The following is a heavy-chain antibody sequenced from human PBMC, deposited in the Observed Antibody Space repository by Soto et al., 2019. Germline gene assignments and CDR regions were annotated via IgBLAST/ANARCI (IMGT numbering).Heavy chain of an antibody. CDR2: INHRGTT. D-gene: IGHD2-2*01. CDR3: ARYQGTPGAFAP. Sequence: SETLSLTCAVYGGSLSDYYWNWLRQPPGKGLEWIGEINHRGTTSYNPSLKSRVDISVDTAMTQFSLKLRSVTAADTAIYYCARYQGTPGAFAPGGPGTQVTV. J-gene: IGHJ5*02. V-gene: IGHV4-34*01. CDR1: GGSLSDYY.